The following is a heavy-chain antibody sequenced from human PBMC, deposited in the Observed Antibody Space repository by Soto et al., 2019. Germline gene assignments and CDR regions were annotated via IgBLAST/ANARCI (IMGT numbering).Heavy chain of an antibody. CDR1: GFTFSNAW. V-gene: IGHV3-15*07. CDR2: IKSKTDGGTT. J-gene: IGHJ5*02. CDR3: TTDFFAVYYEFWSGYSSFDP. D-gene: IGHD3-3*01. Sequence: EVQLVESGGGLVKPGGSLRLSCAASGFTFSNAWMNWVRQAPGKGLEWVGRIKSKTDGGTTDYAAPVKGRFTISRDDSKNTRYLQMNSLKTEDTAVYYCTTDFFAVYYEFWSGYSSFDPWGQGTLVTVSS.